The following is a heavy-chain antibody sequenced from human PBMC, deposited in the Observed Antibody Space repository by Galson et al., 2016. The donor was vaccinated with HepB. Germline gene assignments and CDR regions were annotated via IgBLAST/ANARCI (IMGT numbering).Heavy chain of an antibody. J-gene: IGHJ5*02. V-gene: IGHV3-7*01. Sequence: SLRLSCAASGFTLSRSWMTWVRQAPGKGLEWVAIVSQDGSEKNYMDSVKGRFTISRDNAKNSLYLQSNSLRVEDTAVYYCVRDPYGGNGAWGQGTLVTVSS. CDR1: GFTLSRSW. CDR3: VRDPYGGNGA. D-gene: IGHD4-23*01. CDR2: VSQDGSEK.